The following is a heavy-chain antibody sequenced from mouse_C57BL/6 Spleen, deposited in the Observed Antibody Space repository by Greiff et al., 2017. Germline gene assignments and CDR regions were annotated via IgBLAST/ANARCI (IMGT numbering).Heavy chain of an antibody. CDR3: ARSYEYDY. CDR2: ISDGGSYT. D-gene: IGHD2-4*01. V-gene: IGHV5-4*03. Sequence: EVKLEESGGGLVKPGGSLKLSCAASGFTFSSYAMSWVRQTPEKRLEWVATISDGGSYTYYPDNVKGRFTISRDNAKNNLYLQMSHLKSEDTAMYYCARSYEYDYWGQGTTLTVSS. CDR1: GFTFSSYA. J-gene: IGHJ2*01.